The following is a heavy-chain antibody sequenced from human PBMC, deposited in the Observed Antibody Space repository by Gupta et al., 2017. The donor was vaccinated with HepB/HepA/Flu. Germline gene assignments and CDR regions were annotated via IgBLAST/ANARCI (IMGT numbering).Heavy chain of an antibody. CDR2: IHYSGNT. Sequence: QLQLQESGPGLEKPSETLSLTCTVSGGSIITRSYYWGWTRQPPGKGLEWIASIHYSGNTFYNPSLKSRVTISVDTSKNQFSLKLGSVTAADTAVYYCARKLHTGSFSASWFDPWGQGTLVTVSS. CDR1: GGSIITRSYY. D-gene: IGHD1-26*01. J-gene: IGHJ5*02. CDR3: ARKLHTGSFSASWFDP. V-gene: IGHV4-39*01.